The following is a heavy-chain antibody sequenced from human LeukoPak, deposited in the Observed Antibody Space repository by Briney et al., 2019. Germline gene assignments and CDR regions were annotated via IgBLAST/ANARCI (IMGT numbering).Heavy chain of an antibody. CDR3: ARRSEGISSSGWFDP. CDR1: GFTFSSYA. CDR2: ISGSGGST. V-gene: IGHV3-23*01. J-gene: IGHJ5*02. Sequence: GGSLRLSCAASGFTFSSYAMSWVRQAPGKGLEWVSAISGSGGSTYYADSVKGRFTISRDNSKNTLYLQMNSLRAEDTAVYYCARRSEGISSSGWFDPWGPGTLVTVSS. D-gene: IGHD6-6*01.